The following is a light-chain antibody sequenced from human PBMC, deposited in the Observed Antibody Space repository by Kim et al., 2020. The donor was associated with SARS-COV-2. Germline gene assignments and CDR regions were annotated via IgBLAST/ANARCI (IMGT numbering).Light chain of an antibody. CDR3: QQYYSYLMCT. CDR1: QGISSY. Sequence: AIRITQSPSSLSASTGDRVTITCRASQGISSYLAWYQQKPGKAPKLLIYAASTLQSGVPSRFSGSGSGTDFTLTISCLQSEDFATYYCQQYYSYLMCTFGQGTKLEI. V-gene: IGKV1-8*01. J-gene: IGKJ2*02. CDR2: AAS.